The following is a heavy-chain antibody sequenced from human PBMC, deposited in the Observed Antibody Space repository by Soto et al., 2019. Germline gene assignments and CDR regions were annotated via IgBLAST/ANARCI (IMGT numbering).Heavy chain of an antibody. V-gene: IGHV4-59*01. CDR1: GGSISSYY. J-gene: IGHJ4*02. D-gene: IGHD2-2*01. CDR3: AGYCISTSCYDVY. Sequence: SETLSLTCTVSGGSISSYYWSWIRQPPGKGLEWIGYIYYSGSTNYNPSLKSRVTISVDTSKNQFSLKLSSVTAADTAVYYCAGYCISTSCYDVYWGQGTLVTVSS. CDR2: IYYSGST.